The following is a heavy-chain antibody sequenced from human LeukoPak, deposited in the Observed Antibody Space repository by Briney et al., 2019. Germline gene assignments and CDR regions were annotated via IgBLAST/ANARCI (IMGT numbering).Heavy chain of an antibody. CDR3: ARVQPVLGARGASDP. CDR2: MNPNSGNT. Sequence: GASVKVSCKASGYTFTSYDINWVRQATGQGLEWMGWMNPNSGNTGYAQKFQGRVTMTRDTSISTAYMELNRLRSDDTAVYYCARVQPVLGARGASDPWGQGTLVTVSS. D-gene: IGHD1-26*01. CDR1: GYTFTSYD. V-gene: IGHV1-8*01. J-gene: IGHJ5*02.